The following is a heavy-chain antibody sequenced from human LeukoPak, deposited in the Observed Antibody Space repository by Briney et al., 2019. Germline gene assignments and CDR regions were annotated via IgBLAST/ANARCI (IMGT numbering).Heavy chain of an antibody. V-gene: IGHV4-4*02. J-gene: IGHJ4*02. D-gene: IGHD3-22*01. CDR1: GGSISSSNW. Sequence: SETLSLTCAVSGGSISSSNWWSWVRQPPGKGLEWIGEINHSGSTNYNPSLKSRVTISVDTSKNQFSLKLSSVTAADTAAYYCARLNYYDSSGYYQSDYWGQGTLVTVSS. CDR3: ARLNYYDSSGYYQSDY. CDR2: INHSGST.